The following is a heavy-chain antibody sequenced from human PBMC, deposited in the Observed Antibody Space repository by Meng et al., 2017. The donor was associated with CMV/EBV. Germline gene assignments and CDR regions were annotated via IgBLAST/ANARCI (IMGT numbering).Heavy chain of an antibody. CDR2: IYYSGST. D-gene: IGHD2-2*01. CDR1: GGSISSYY. J-gene: IGHJ6*02. Sequence: SETLSLTCTVPGGSISSYYWSWIRQPPGKGLEWIGYIYYSGSTNYNPSLKSRVTISVDTSKTQFSLKLSSVTAADTAVYYCARSLVVVPAVQTYYYYYGKDVWGQGTTVTVSS. V-gene: IGHV4-59*01. CDR3: ARSLVVVPAVQTYYYYYGKDV.